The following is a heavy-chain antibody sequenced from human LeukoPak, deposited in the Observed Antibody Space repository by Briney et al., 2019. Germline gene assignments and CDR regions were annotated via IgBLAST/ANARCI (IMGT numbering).Heavy chain of an antibody. V-gene: IGHV1-69*13. CDR2: IIPIFGTA. J-gene: IGHJ4*02. D-gene: IGHD3-22*01. CDR1: GGTFSSYA. CDR3: ASRLYYYDSSGYPSFDY. Sequence: SVKVSCKASGGTFSSYAISWVRQAPGQGLEWMGGIIPIFGTANYAQKIQGRVTITADESTSTAYMELSSLRSEDTAVYYCASRLYYYDSSGYPSFDYWGQGTLVTVSS.